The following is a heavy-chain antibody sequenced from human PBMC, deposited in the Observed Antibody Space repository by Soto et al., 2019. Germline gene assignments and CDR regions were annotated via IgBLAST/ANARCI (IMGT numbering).Heavy chain of an antibody. Sequence: QVQLQESGPGLVKPSETLSLTCTVSGGSLSSYYWSWIRQPPGKGLEWIGYSYYSGSTNYNPALKSRVTISVDMSMNPFSLKRSSVHAADKAVYYCARSQRITIFGVINIPGTPYGDFDIWGQGTMVTVSS. CDR1: GGSLSSYY. CDR3: ARSQRITIFGVINIPGTPYGDFDI. V-gene: IGHV4-59*01. D-gene: IGHD3-3*01. CDR2: SYYSGST. J-gene: IGHJ3*02.